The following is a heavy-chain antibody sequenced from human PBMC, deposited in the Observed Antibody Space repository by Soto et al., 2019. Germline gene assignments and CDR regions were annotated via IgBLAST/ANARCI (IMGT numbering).Heavy chain of an antibody. D-gene: IGHD3-10*01. J-gene: IGHJ5*01. V-gene: IGHV3-30-3*01. CDR3: ARERRDRGWFDS. CDR1: GFTFSSYA. Sequence: QVQLVESGGGVVQPGRSLRLSCAASGFTFSSYAMHWVRQAPGKGLEWVAVISYDGSNKYYADSVKGRFTISRDNSKNTLYLQMNSLRAEDTAVYYCARERRDRGWFDSWGQGTLVTVSS. CDR2: ISYDGSNK.